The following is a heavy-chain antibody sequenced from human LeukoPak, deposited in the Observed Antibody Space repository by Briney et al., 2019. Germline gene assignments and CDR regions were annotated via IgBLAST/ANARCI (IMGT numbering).Heavy chain of an antibody. Sequence: KTSETLSLTCAVYGGSFSGYYWSWIRQPPGKGLEWIGEINHSGSTNYNPSLKSRVTISIDTSKNQFSLSLSSVTAADTAVYYCAREGDGYNNYFDYWGQGTLVIVSS. CDR1: GGSFSGYY. CDR3: AREGDGYNNYFDY. D-gene: IGHD5-24*01. V-gene: IGHV4-34*01. CDR2: INHSGST. J-gene: IGHJ4*02.